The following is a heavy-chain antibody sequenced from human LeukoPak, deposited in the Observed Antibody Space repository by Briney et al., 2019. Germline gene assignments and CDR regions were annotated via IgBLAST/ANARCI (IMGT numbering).Heavy chain of an antibody. CDR2: INHSGST. J-gene: IGHJ4*02. V-gene: IGHV4-34*01. D-gene: IGHD2-2*01. CDR1: GGSFSGYY. CDR3: ARSRWLVVPAATFDY. Sequence: SETLSLTCAVYGGSFSGYYWSWIRQPPGKGLEWIGEINHSGSTNYNPSLKSRVTISVDTSKNQFSLKLSSVTAADTAVYYCARSRWLVVPAATFDYWGQGTLVTVSS.